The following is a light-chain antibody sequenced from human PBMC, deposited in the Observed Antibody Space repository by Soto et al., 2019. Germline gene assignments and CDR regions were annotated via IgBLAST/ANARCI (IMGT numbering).Light chain of an antibody. V-gene: IGKV3-11*01. Sequence: EIVLTQSPATLSLSPEERATLSCRASQSVNSYLAWYQQKPGQAPRLLIYDASNRATGIPARFSGSGSGTDFTLTISSLDPEDFAVYYCQQRSKGVTVGGGTKVEIK. CDR2: DAS. J-gene: IGKJ4*01. CDR3: QQRSKGVT. CDR1: QSVNSY.